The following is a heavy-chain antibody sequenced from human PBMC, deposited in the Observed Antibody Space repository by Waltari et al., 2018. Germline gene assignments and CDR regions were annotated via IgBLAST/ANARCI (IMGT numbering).Heavy chain of an antibody. V-gene: IGHV4-34*02. J-gene: IGHJ1*01. D-gene: IGHD3-9*01. CDR2: NNLGDIT. CDR1: GVSLTDYY. Sequence: QVQLQQWGAGLVRPSEPLSLTCDVYGVSLTDYYWKWIPQSPGQGLAGIGENNLGDITYYNPSLENRVTILLDKSKNQFSLRLDSVTAADTAVYYCVTGPRDKWVGRYSGEFFHHWGPGTLVTVSS. CDR3: VTGPRDKWVGRYSGEFFHH.